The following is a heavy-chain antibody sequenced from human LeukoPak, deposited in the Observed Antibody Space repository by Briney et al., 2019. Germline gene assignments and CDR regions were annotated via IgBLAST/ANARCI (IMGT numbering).Heavy chain of an antibody. Sequence: GGSLRLSCAASGFTFSTYSMNWVSQAPGKGLEWVSYISSSSSTIYYADSVKGRFTISRDNAKNSLYLQMNSLRAEDTAVYYCARAQGGYYDSSGYDYWGQGTLVTVSS. CDR3: ARAQGGYYDSSGYDY. J-gene: IGHJ4*02. V-gene: IGHV3-48*04. CDR1: GFTFSTYS. CDR2: ISSSSSTI. D-gene: IGHD3-22*01.